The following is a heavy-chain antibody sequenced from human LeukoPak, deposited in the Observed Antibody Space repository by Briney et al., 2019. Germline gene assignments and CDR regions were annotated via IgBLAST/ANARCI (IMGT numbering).Heavy chain of an antibody. CDR3: ARLGYDFGDY. D-gene: IGHD4-17*01. CDR2: LYYSGST. J-gene: IGHJ4*02. Sequence: SETLSLTCAVYGESFSGYYWTWIRQPPGKGLEWIGSLYYSGSTYYNPSLKSRVTISVDTSKNQFSLKLSSVTAADTAVYYCARLGYDFGDYWGQGTLVTVSS. CDR1: GESFSGYY. V-gene: IGHV4-34*01.